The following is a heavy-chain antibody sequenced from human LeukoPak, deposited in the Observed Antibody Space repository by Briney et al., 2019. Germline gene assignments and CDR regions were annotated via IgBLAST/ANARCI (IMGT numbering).Heavy chain of an antibody. Sequence: GGSLRLSCAASGFTFSSYGMHWVRQAPVKGLEWVAVISYDGSNKYYADSVKGRFTISRDNSKNTLYLQMNSLRAEDTAVYYCAKDRVPYGEFDYWGQGTLVTVSS. CDR2: ISYDGSNK. J-gene: IGHJ4*02. CDR3: AKDRVPYGEFDY. V-gene: IGHV3-30*18. CDR1: GFTFSSYG. D-gene: IGHD4-17*01.